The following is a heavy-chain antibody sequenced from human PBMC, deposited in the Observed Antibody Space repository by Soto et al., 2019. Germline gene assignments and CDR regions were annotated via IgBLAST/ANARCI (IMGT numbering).Heavy chain of an antibody. CDR1: GGPFSSYA. V-gene: IGHV1-69*13. CDR2: IIPIFGTA. Sequence: ASVQVSCKASGGPFSSYAISWVRQAPGQGLEWMGGIIPIFGTANYAQKFQGRVTITADESTSTAYMELSSLRSEDTAVYYCAIGGMACGYKSKRSDDCGQGTSVTLTS. D-gene: IGHD3-16*01. J-gene: IGHJ4*02. CDR3: AIGGMACGYKSKRSDD.